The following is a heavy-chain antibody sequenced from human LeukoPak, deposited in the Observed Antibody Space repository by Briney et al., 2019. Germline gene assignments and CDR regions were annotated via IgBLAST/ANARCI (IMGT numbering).Heavy chain of an antibody. Sequence: GGSLRLSCAASGFTFSNYWMNWVRQAPGKGLEWVSSISSSSSYIYYADSVKGRFTISRDNAKNSLYLQMNSLRAEDTAVYYCARDGRDGYNFGGQGTLVIVSS. J-gene: IGHJ4*02. CDR3: ARDGRDGYNF. D-gene: IGHD5-24*01. V-gene: IGHV3-21*01. CDR2: ISSSSSYI. CDR1: GFTFSNYW.